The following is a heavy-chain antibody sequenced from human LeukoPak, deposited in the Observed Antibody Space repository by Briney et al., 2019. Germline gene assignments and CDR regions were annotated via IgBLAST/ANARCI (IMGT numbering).Heavy chain of an antibody. D-gene: IGHD3-16*01. CDR3: ASPRGTYIDY. J-gene: IGHJ4*02. CDR2: IFHTGSA. V-gene: IGHV4-38-2*01. CDR1: GYSISTGYF. Sequence: PSDTLSLPCAVSGYSISTGYFWGWIRQSPGQGLEWIGSIFHTGSASYNPSLKSRATLSVDTSKNEFSLKLTSVSAADTAIYYCASPRGTYIDYWGQGTLVIVSS.